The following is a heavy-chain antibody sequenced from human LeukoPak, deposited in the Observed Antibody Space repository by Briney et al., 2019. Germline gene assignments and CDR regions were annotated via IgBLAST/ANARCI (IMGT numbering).Heavy chain of an antibody. Sequence: TSETLSLTCTVSGGSVSSYYWSWIRQPPGKGLEWIGYIYYSGSTNYNPSLKSRVTISVDTSKNQFSLKLSSVTAADTAVYYCARVIHGIPYYYYMDVWGKGTTVTVSS. V-gene: IGHV4-59*02. CDR3: ARVIHGIPYYYYMDV. CDR1: GGSVSSYY. CDR2: IYYSGST. J-gene: IGHJ6*03. D-gene: IGHD1-14*01.